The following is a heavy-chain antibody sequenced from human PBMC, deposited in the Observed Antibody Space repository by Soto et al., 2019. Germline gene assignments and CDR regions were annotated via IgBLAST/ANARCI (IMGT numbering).Heavy chain of an antibody. Sequence: PSETLSLTCTVSGGSISSYYWIRILQPPGKGLEWIGYIYYSGSTNYNPSLKSRVTISVDTSKNQFSLKLSSVTAADTAVYYCARGGGKQLVYDYWGQGTLVTVSS. D-gene: IGHD6-13*01. CDR2: IYYSGST. V-gene: IGHV4-59*01. J-gene: IGHJ4*02. CDR1: GGSISSYY. CDR3: ARGGGKQLVYDY.